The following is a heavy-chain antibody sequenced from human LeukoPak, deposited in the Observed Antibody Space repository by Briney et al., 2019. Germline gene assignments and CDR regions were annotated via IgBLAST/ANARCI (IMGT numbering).Heavy chain of an antibody. CDR3: AKDQAGSSWTPDAFDI. J-gene: IGHJ3*02. CDR1: GFTFSSYG. Sequence: GGSLRLSCAASGFTFSSYGMHWVRQAPGKGLEWVAFIRYDGSNKYYADSVKGRFTISRDNSKNTLYLQMNSLRAEDTAVYYCAKDQAGSSWTPDAFDIWGQGTMVTVSS. V-gene: IGHV3-30*02. D-gene: IGHD6-13*01. CDR2: IRYDGSNK.